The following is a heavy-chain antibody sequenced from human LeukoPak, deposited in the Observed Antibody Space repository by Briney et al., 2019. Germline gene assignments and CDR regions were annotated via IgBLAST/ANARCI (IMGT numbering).Heavy chain of an antibody. CDR2: INPNTGGT. V-gene: IGHV1-2*02. CDR3: ARSNGNYGDYYFDY. CDR1: GYTFTGYY. Sequence: ASVKVSCKASGYTFTGYYMHWVRQTPGQGLEWMGWINPNTGGTKYAQKFQGRVTMTRDTSISTACMELSRLRSDDTAVYYCARSNGNYGDYYFDYWGQGTLVTVSS. D-gene: IGHD4-17*01. J-gene: IGHJ4*02.